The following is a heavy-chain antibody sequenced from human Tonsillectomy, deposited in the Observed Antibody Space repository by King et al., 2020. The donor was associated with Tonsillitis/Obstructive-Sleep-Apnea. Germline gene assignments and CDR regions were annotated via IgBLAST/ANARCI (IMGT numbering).Heavy chain of an antibody. J-gene: IGHJ6*03. CDR1: GYTFTNYG. CDR2: ISAYNGNT. Sequence: QLVQSGDEVKKPVASVKVSCEASGYTFTNYGISWVRQAPGQGLEWMGWISAYNGNTKYAQKLQDRVTMTTDTTTSTAYMALRSLRSDVTAVYYCARADLQYYYYSYMDVWGKGTTVTVSS. CDR3: ARADLQYYYYSYMDV. V-gene: IGHV1-18*01.